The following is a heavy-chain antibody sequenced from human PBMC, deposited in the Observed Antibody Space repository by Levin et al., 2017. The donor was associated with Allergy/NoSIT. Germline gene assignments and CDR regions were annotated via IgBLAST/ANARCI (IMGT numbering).Heavy chain of an antibody. CDR2: ISYDGSNK. V-gene: IGHV3-30*18. CDR3: AKALVPAAIHYYYMDG. D-gene: IGHD2-2*01. Sequence: PGGSLRLSCAASGFTFSSYGMHWVRQAPGKGLEWVAVISYDGSNKYYADSVKGRFTISRDNSKNTLYLQMNSLRAEDTAVYYCAKALVPAAIHYYYMDGWGKGTTVTVSS. CDR1: GFTFSSYG. J-gene: IGHJ6*03.